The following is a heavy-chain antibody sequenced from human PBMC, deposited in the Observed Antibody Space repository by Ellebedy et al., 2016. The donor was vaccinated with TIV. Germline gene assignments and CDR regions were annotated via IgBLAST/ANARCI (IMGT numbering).Heavy chain of an antibody. Sequence: GGSLRLSCTTSGFTFPDYFLSWFRQAPGKGLEWVSFIRGKTYGGTTQYAASVKGRFSVSRDDSEDIAYLQMNSLKIEDTGVYFCARAVISSWPEHYFMDVWGKGTTVTVSS. CDR3: ARAVISSWPEHYFMDV. D-gene: IGHD6-13*01. J-gene: IGHJ6*03. V-gene: IGHV3-49*03. CDR2: IRGKTYGGTT. CDR1: GFTFPDYF.